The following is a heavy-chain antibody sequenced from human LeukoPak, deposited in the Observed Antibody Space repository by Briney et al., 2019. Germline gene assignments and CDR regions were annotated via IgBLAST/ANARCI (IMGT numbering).Heavy chain of an antibody. Sequence: PSETLSLTCIVSGDSISSSPFYWGWIRQPPGKGLEWIGSIYYSGNTYYNPSLKSRVTISVDTSKNQFSMKLSSVTAADTAVYYCARDPSPSGRFGYHSVRDWGQGTLVTVSS. V-gene: IGHV4-39*07. CDR2: IYYSGNT. D-gene: IGHD3-10*01. J-gene: IGHJ4*02. CDR1: GDSISSSPFY. CDR3: ARDPSPSGRFGYHSVRD.